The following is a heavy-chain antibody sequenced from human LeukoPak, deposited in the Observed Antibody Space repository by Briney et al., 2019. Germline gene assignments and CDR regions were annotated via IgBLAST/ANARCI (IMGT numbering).Heavy chain of an antibody. CDR3: ARDVSCSGGSCYPTTLDYYYYYMDV. V-gene: IGHV3-30*03. D-gene: IGHD2-15*01. Sequence: GRSLRLSCAASGFTFSSYGMHWVRQAPGKGLEWVAVISYDGSNKYYADSVKGRFTISRDNSKNTLYLQMNSLRAEDTAVYYCARDVSCSGGSCYPTTLDYYYYYMDVWGKGTTVTISS. J-gene: IGHJ6*03. CDR1: GFTFSSYG. CDR2: ISYDGSNK.